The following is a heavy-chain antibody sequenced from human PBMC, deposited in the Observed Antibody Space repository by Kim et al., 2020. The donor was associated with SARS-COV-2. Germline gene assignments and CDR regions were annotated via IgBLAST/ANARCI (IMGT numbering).Heavy chain of an antibody. D-gene: IGHD2-2*01. Sequence: AASVKGRFTISRDNSKNTLYLQMNSLRAEDTAVYYCAKDRLVVPAAFDYWGQGTLVTVSS. J-gene: IGHJ4*02. V-gene: IGHV3-23*01. CDR3: AKDRLVVPAAFDY.